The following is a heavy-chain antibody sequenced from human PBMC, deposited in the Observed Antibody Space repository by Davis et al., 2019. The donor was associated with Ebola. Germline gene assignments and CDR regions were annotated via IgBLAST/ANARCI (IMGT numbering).Heavy chain of an antibody. V-gene: IGHV3-23*01. CDR1: GFLFSSYA. Sequence: PSETLSPTCAALGFLFSSYAMSRVRQAPGKGLEWVSSISVRSITYHADSVKGRFTISRDNSKNTLYLQMNSLRAEDTAVYYCAKVHPPTTVTTGWFDPWGQGTLVTVSS. D-gene: IGHD4-17*01. J-gene: IGHJ5*02. CDR2: ISVRSIT. CDR3: AKVHPPTTVTTGWFDP.